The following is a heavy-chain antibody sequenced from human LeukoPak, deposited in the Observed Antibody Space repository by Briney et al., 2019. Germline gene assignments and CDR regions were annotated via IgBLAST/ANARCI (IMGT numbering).Heavy chain of an antibody. J-gene: IGHJ4*02. Sequence: PSQTLSLTCTVSADSLSSGGHYWAWIRQLPGKGLESIGFIHQSGSSRHNPSLKDRVAISVDASRKQFALRLSSVTAADTAIYYCARGGNRFGGFYFDYWGQGIQVIVSS. D-gene: IGHD3-10*01. CDR1: ADSLSSGGHY. CDR2: IHQSGSS. CDR3: ARGGNRFGGFYFDY. V-gene: IGHV4-31*03.